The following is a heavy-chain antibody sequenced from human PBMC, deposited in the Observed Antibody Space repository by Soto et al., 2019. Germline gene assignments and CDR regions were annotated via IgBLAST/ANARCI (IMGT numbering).Heavy chain of an antibody. D-gene: IGHD6-13*01. J-gene: IGHJ3*02. V-gene: IGHV3-72*01. CDR3: ARISAAVSNAFDI. CDR2: SRNKVKKYTT. CDR1: GFTCSDHY. Sequence: PGGSLRLSCAGSGFTCSDHYMDWVRQAPGKGLEWVGRSRNKVKKYTTEYAASVKGRFTISRDDSKNSLYLQMNSLKTEDTAVYYCARISAAVSNAFDIWGQGTMVTVS.